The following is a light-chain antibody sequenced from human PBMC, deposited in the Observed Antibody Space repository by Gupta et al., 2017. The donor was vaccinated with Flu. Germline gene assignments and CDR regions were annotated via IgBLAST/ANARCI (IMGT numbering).Light chain of an antibody. J-gene: IGLJ3*02. V-gene: IGLV1-47*01. Sequence: QSVPTQPPSASGTPGQTVTISCSGSSSNIGSKYVYWYQQLPGTAHKLLIYRNNQRPSGVPDRFSGSKSGTSASLAISGLRSEDGADYYCAAWDDSLSGRGVFGGGTKLTVL. CDR1: SSNIGSKY. CDR2: RNN. CDR3: AAWDDSLSGRGV.